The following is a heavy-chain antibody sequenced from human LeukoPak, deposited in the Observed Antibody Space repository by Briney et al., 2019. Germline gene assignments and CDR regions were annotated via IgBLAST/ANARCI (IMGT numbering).Heavy chain of an antibody. CDR1: GYTFTSYT. D-gene: IGHD3-16*02. Sequence: ASVNVSCKASGYTFTSYTMNWVRQAPGQGLEWMGWIHPSTGNPTYAQGFTGRFVFSLDTSVSTTYLRISSLKAEDTAVYYCARAFQSLGGLSLPDYWGQGTLVTVSS. CDR2: IHPSTGNP. J-gene: IGHJ4*02. V-gene: IGHV7-4-1*02. CDR3: ARAFQSLGGLSLPDY.